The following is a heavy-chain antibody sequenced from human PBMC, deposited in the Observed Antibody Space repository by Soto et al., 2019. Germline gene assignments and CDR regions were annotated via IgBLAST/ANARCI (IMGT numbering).Heavy chain of an antibody. CDR3: ARSYYDYVWGSYRSAHFDY. CDR1: GYIFTSYG. J-gene: IGHJ4*02. V-gene: IGHV1-69*05. D-gene: IGHD3-16*02. Sequence: GASVKVSCKASGYIFTSYGISWVRQAPGQGLEWLGRIIPIFGSANYAQKFQGRVTMTRDTSTSTVYMELSSLRSEDTAVYYCARSYYDYVWGSYRSAHFDYWGQGTLVTVSS. CDR2: IIPIFGSA.